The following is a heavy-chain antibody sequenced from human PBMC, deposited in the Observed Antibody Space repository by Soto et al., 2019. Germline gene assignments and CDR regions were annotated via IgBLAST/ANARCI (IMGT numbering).Heavy chain of an antibody. V-gene: IGHV4-34*08. D-gene: IGHD3-3*01. Sequence: PEKLRDTCAVYGGTFSGYYWRWIRRPPGKGLEWIGEINHSGSTSYNPSLKSRVTISVDTSKNQFSLKLSSVTAADTAVYYCANGRDDFWSGYEDDAFDIWGQGTMVT. CDR2: INHSGST. J-gene: IGHJ3*02. CDR3: ANGRDDFWSGYEDDAFDI. CDR1: GGTFSGYY.